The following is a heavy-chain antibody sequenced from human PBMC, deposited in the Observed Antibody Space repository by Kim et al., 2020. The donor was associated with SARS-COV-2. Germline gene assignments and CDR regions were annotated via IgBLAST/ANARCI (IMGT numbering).Heavy chain of an antibody. D-gene: IGHD3-9*01. V-gene: IGHV4-31*03. CDR3: ARVPKYYDILTGYYSPFMDV. J-gene: IGHJ6*02. CDR1: GGSNSSGGYY. Sequence: SETLSLTCTVSGGSNSSGGYYWSWIRQHPGKGLEWIGYIYYSGSTYYNPSLKSRVTISVDTSKNQFSLKLSSVTAADTAVYYCARVPKYYDILTGYYSPFMDVWGQGTTVTVSS. CDR2: IYYSGST.